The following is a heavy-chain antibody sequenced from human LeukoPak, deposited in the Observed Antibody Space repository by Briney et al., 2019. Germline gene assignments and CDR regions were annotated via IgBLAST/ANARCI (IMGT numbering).Heavy chain of an antibody. Sequence: PGRSLRLSCAASGFTFSSYAMHWVRQAPGKGLEWVAVISYDGSNKYYADSVKGRFTISRDNSKDTLYLQMNSLRAEDTAVYYCARPARRYCSSTSCYPGDYWGQGTLVTVSS. CDR3: ARPARRYCSSTSCYPGDY. V-gene: IGHV3-30-3*01. CDR1: GFTFSSYA. D-gene: IGHD2-2*01. CDR2: ISYDGSNK. J-gene: IGHJ4*02.